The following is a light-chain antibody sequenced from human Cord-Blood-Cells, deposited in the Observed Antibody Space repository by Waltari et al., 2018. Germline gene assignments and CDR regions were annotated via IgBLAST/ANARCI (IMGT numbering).Light chain of an antibody. CDR1: QSVTSY. J-gene: IGKJ4*01. CDR3: QQRSNWPSRLT. Sequence: EIVLTQSPATLSLSPGEIATLSCRDSQSVTSYLAWYQQKHGQAPRLLIYDASNRDTGIPARFSGSGSGTDFTLTISSLEPEDFAVYYCQQRSNWPSRLTFGGGTKVDIK. V-gene: IGKV3-11*01. CDR2: DAS.